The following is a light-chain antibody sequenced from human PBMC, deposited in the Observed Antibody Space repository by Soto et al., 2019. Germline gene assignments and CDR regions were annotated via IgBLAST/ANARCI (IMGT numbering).Light chain of an antibody. V-gene: IGKV3-11*01. J-gene: IGKJ4*01. CDR3: QQRSNWPPLT. CDR1: ETVNSNY. Sequence: EIVMTQSPGTLSLSPGERATLSCRASETVNSNYLAWYQQKPGQAPRLLIYDASKRAIGIPARFSGSGSGTDFTPTISSLEPEDFVVYYCQQRSNWPPLTFGGGTKVDIK. CDR2: DAS.